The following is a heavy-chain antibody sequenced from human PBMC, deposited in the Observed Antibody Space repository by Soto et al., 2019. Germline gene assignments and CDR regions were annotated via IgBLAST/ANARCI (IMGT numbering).Heavy chain of an antibody. V-gene: IGHV4-59*08. CDR3: ARQLAVAGTFYFDY. D-gene: IGHD6-19*01. CDR2: IYYSGST. Sequence: SETLSLTCTVSGGSISSYYWSWIRQPPGKGLEWIGYIYYSGSTNYNPSLKSRVTISVDTSKNQFSLKLSSVTAADTAVYYCARQLAVAGTFYFDYWGQGTLDTVSS. J-gene: IGHJ4*02. CDR1: GGSISSYY.